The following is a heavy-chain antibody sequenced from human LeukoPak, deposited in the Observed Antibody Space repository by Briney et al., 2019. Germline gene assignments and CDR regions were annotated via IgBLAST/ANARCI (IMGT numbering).Heavy chain of an antibody. J-gene: IGHJ6*03. D-gene: IGHD3-10*01. Sequence: PGGSLRLSCAASGFTFSSYAMSWVRQAPGKGLEWVSAISGSGGSTYYADSVKGRFTLSRDNSKNTLYLQMNSLRAEDTAVYYCAKVGEGGYYYYYMDVWGKGTTVTVSS. CDR2: ISGSGGST. CDR3: AKVGEGGYYYYYMDV. V-gene: IGHV3-23*01. CDR1: GFTFSSYA.